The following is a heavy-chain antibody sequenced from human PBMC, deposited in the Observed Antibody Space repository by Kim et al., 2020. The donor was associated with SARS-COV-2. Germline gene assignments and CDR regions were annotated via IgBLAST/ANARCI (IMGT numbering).Heavy chain of an antibody. D-gene: IGHD6-13*01. Sequence: SETLSLTCAVYGGSFSGYYWSWIRQPPGKGLEWIGEINHSGSTNYNPSLKSRVTISVDTSKNQFSLKLSSVTAADTAVYYCARVLSSSWYVYWGQGTLVTVSS. CDR2: INHSGST. J-gene: IGHJ4*02. CDR3: ARVLSSSWYVY. CDR1: GGSFSGYY. V-gene: IGHV4-34*01.